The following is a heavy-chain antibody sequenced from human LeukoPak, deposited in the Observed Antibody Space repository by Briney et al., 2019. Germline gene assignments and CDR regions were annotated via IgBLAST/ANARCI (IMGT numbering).Heavy chain of an antibody. CDR2: ISSSSSYI. D-gene: IGHD3-22*01. CDR3: ARAGGSSGYYAKDFDY. CDR1: GFTFSSYS. V-gene: IGHV3-21*01. Sequence: GGSLRLSCAASGFTFSSYSMNWVRQAPGKGLEWVSSISSSSSYIYYADSVKGRFTISRDNAKNSLYLQMNSLRAEDTAVYYCARAGGSSGYYAKDFDYWGQGTLVTVSS. J-gene: IGHJ4*02.